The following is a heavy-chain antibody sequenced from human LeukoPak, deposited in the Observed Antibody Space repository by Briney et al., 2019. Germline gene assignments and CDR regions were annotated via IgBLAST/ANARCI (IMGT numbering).Heavy chain of an antibody. Sequence: SETLSLTCTVSGGSMSSYYWSWIRQPAGKGLEWIGRIYTSGSTNYNPSLKSRVTISVDTSKNQFSLKLNSVTAADTAVYYCARDATIFGQGYWGQGTLVTVSS. CDR2: IYTSGST. CDR1: GGSMSSYY. D-gene: IGHD3-3*01. J-gene: IGHJ4*02. CDR3: ARDATIFGQGY. V-gene: IGHV4-4*07.